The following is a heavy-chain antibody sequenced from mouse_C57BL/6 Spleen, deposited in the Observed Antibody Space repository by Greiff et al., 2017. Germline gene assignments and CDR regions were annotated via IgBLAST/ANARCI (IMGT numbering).Heavy chain of an antibody. CDR3: ARIVDYYDNSFYWYFDV. CDR1: GYSITSGYY. V-gene: IGHV3-6*01. J-gene: IGHJ1*03. CDR2: IRYDGSN. D-gene: IGHD1-1*01. Sequence: EVKLMESGPGLVKPSPSLSLTCSATGYSITSGYYWNWIRQFPGNKLECMGYIRYDGSNNYNPSFKNRTSITLNTSTNQFFLKLNSVTTEDTATYYCARIVDYYDNSFYWYFDVWGTGTTVTVSS.